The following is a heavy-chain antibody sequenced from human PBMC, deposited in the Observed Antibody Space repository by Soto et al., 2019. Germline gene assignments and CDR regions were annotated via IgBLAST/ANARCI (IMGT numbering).Heavy chain of an antibody. J-gene: IGHJ4*02. CDR2: MNPSTGNT. CDR1: GYTFTSYD. D-gene: IGHD4-17*01. CDR3: ARQFSVYGDYGRYFDF. V-gene: IGHV1-8*01. Sequence: ASVKVSCKASGYTFTSYDIIWVRQATGQGLEWMGWMNPSTGNTDSAEKFQGRLTMTRNTSISTVYMELSSLRFEDTAVYYCARQFSVYGDYGRYFDFWGQGTLVTVSS.